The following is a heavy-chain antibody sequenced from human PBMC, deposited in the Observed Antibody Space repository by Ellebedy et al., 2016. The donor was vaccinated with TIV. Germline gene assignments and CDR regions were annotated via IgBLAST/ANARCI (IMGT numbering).Heavy chain of an antibody. CDR3: ARRQLDPRSPWFGAFDI. V-gene: IGHV5-51*01. J-gene: IGHJ3*02. Sequence: GESLKISXRGSGYTFSSNWHGWVCQMPGQGLEWMGIIYPGDSDTRYSPSFQGQVTISADKSTSTAYLQWRSLKASDTAMYYCARRQLDPRSPWFGAFDIWGQGTMVTVSS. CDR2: IYPGDSDT. D-gene: IGHD3-10*01. CDR1: GYTFSSNW.